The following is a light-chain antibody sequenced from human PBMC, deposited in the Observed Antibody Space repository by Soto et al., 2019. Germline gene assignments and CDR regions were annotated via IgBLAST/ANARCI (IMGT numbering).Light chain of an antibody. V-gene: IGLV2-11*01. CDR1: SSDVGGYND. CDR2: DVT. Sequence: QSALTQPRSVSGSPGQSVTISCTGSSSDVGGYNDVSWYQQQPGKAPKLLIYDVTIRTSGVSARFSGSKSGNTASLTISGLQDEDAADYFCSSYEGTYTSFVFGTGTKLTVL. CDR3: SSYEGTYTSFV. J-gene: IGLJ1*01.